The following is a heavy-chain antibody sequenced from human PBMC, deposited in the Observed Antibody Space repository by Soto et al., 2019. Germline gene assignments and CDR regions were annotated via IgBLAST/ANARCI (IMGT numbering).Heavy chain of an antibody. CDR3: ARDVDRDVVALYGMDV. Sequence: EVQLLESGGGLVQPGGSLRLSCAASGFTFSSYWMSWVRQAPGKGLEWVANIKQDGSEKYYVDSVKGRFTISRDNAKNSLYLQMNSLRAEDTAVYYCARDVDRDVVALYGMDVWGQGTTVTVSS. V-gene: IGHV3-7*03. J-gene: IGHJ6*02. D-gene: IGHD5-12*01. CDR2: IKQDGSEK. CDR1: GFTFSSYW.